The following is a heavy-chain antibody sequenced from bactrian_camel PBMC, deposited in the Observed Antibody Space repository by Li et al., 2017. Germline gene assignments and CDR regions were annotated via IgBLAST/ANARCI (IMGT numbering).Heavy chain of an antibody. CDR3: AAQQFFGY. CDR1: GFDYSRTC. Sequence: HVQLVESGGGSVQAGGSLKLACTGSGFDYSRTCTGWFRQTVGKEREGVGDIDSAGSTVYADSVKGRFTISRDNASNTLYLQMNSLKPEGTAVYYCAAQQFFGYWGQGTQVTVS. J-gene: IGHJ6*01. V-gene: IGHV3S55*01. CDR2: IDSAGST.